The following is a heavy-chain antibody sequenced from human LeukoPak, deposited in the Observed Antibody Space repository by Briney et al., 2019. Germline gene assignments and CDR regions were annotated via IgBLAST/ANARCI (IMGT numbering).Heavy chain of an antibody. D-gene: IGHD1-14*01. V-gene: IGHV1-46*01. J-gene: IGHJ3*02. CDR3: ATPNNIDAFDI. CDR1: GYTFTSYY. CDR2: INPSGGST. Sequence: ASVKVSCKASGYTFTSYYMHWVRQAPGQGLEWMGIINPSGGSTSYAQKFQGRVTMTRDTSTSTAYMELSSLRSEDTAVYYCATPNNIDAFDIWGQGTMVTVSS.